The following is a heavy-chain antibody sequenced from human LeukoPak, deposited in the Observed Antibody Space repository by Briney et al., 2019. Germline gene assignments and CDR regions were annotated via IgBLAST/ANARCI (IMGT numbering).Heavy chain of an antibody. CDR3: AKRFDSSGYGIDY. J-gene: IGHJ4*02. CDR2: IRYDGSNK. Sequence: PGGSLRLSCAASGFTFSSYDMLWVRQAPGKGLEWVAFIRYDGSNKYYADSVKGRFTISRDNSKNTLYLQMNSLRPEDTAVYYCAKRFDSSGYGIDYWGQGTLVTVSS. CDR1: GFTFSSYD. D-gene: IGHD3-22*01. V-gene: IGHV3-30*02.